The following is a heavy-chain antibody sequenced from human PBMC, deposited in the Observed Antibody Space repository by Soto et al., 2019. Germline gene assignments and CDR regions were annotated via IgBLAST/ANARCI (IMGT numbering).Heavy chain of an antibody. D-gene: IGHD2-15*01. CDR1: GGSISSGGYS. CDR3: ARSGFSSGGSCYSMLSWFDP. V-gene: IGHV4-30-2*01. J-gene: IGHJ5*02. Sequence: SETLSLTCAVSGGSISSGGYSWSWIRQPPGKGLEWIGYIYHSGSTYYNPSLKSRVTISVDRSKNQFSLKLSSVTAADTAVYYCARSGFSSGGSCYSMLSWFDPWGQGTLVTVSS. CDR2: IYHSGST.